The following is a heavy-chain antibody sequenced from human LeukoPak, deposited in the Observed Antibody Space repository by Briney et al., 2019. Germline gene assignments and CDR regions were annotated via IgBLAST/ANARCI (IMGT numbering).Heavy chain of an antibody. J-gene: IGHJ4*02. Sequence: SETLSLTCTVSGVSISSGDYYGSWIRQPPGKGLEWIGYIYYSGSTYYNPSLKSRVTISVDTSKNQFSLKLSSVTAADTAVYYCARESDGDYYIDYWGQGTLVTVSS. CDR3: ARESDGDYYIDY. CDR1: GVSISSGDYY. D-gene: IGHD4-17*01. CDR2: IYYSGST. V-gene: IGHV4-30-4*01.